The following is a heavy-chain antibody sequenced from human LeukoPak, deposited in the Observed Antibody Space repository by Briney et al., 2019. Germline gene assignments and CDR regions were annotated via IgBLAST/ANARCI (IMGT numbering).Heavy chain of an antibody. CDR1: GFTFSSYE. V-gene: IGHV3-48*03. D-gene: IGHD3-22*01. CDR3: ARYYCDNNLDY. J-gene: IGHJ4*02. CDR2: ISSSGRTL. Sequence: GGSLRLSCAASGFTFSSYEMNWVRQAPGKGLEWVSYISSSGRTLYYADTVKGRFTISRDNAKNSLYLQMNSLRAEDTAVYYCARYYCDNNLDYWGQGTLATVSS.